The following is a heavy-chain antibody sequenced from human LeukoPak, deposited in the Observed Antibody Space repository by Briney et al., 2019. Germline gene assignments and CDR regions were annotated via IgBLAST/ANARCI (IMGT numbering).Heavy chain of an antibody. D-gene: IGHD6-13*01. CDR2: IKQDGSEK. CDR1: GFTFTSYW. Sequence: GGSLRLSCAASGFTFTSYWMSWVRQVPGKGLEWVANIKQDGSEKYYVDSVKGRFTISRDNAKNSLYLQMNSLRAEDTAVYYCARDPAAGTMSDYWGQGTLVTVSS. V-gene: IGHV3-7*01. CDR3: ARDPAAGTMSDY. J-gene: IGHJ4*02.